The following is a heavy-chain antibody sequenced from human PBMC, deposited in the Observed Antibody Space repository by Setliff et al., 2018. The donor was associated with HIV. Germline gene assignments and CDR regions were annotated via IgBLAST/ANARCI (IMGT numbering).Heavy chain of an antibody. CDR1: GYTFSSYA. CDR2: IIPIFGTA. CDR3: ARAAEYSSSWYY. Sequence: ASVKVSCKPSGYTFSSYAISWVRQAPGQGLEWMGGIIPIFGTANYAQKFQGRVTITTDESTSTAYMELSSLRSEDTAVYYCARAAEYSSSWYYWGQGTLVTVSS. D-gene: IGHD6-13*01. V-gene: IGHV1-69*05. J-gene: IGHJ4*02.